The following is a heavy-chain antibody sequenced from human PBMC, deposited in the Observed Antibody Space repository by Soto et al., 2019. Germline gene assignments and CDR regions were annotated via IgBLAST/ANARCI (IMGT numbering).Heavy chain of an antibody. J-gene: IGHJ4*02. D-gene: IGHD5-12*01. CDR3: AICLRGYSGYSGY. CDR2: ISSSGSDT. V-gene: IGHV3-11*05. CDR1: GFTFSDYY. Sequence: QVQLVESGGGLVKPGGCLRLSCAASGFTFSDYYMSWIRQAPGKGLEWVSYISSSGSDTNYADSVKGLFTVYRDNAKKSLYLQMNSLRAEDTAVYYCAICLRGYSGYSGYWGPGTLVTVSS.